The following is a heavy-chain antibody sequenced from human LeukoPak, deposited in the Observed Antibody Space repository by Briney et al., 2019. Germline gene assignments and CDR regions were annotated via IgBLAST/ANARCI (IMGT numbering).Heavy chain of an antibody. D-gene: IGHD3-22*01. V-gene: IGHV4-34*01. CDR2: INHSGST. J-gene: IGHJ4*02. Sequence: SETLSLTCAVYGGSFSGYYWSWIRQPPGKGLEWIGEINHSGSTNYNPSLKSRVTISVDTSKNQFSLKLSSVTAADTAVYYCARALDNYYDSSGYFERLTYYFDYWGQGTLVTVSS. CDR3: ARALDNYYDSSGYFERLTYYFDY. CDR1: GGSFSGYY.